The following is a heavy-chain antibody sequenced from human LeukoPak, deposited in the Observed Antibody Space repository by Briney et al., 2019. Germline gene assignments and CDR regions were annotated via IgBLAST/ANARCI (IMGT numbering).Heavy chain of an antibody. CDR3: ARNRPIMGITDAFDV. V-gene: IGHV4-59*01. CDR2: LHYSGGS. D-gene: IGHD1-26*01. J-gene: IGHJ3*01. CDR1: GVSISNYY. Sequence: SETLSLACSVSGVSISNYYWSWIRQSPGRELEWIGHLHYSGGSSHNPSLRSQVTTSVDMSKNQFSLMLTSVTAADTAVYSCARNRPIMGITDAFDVWGQGTMVTVSS.